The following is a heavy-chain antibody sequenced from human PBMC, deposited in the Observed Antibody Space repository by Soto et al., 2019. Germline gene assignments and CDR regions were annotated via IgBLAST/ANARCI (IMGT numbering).Heavy chain of an antibody. Sequence: ASVKVSCKASGYSFTGYFVHWVRQAPGPGLEWMGWINPNTGATKYAQKFQGRVTMTRDTSITTAYMELSRLRSDDTAVYYCAREKDYDILTVHKRPGGLDYCGQGTQLTVSS. CDR3: AREKDYDILTVHKRPGGLDY. J-gene: IGHJ4*02. D-gene: IGHD3-9*01. CDR2: INPNTGAT. CDR1: GYSFTGYF. V-gene: IGHV1-2*02.